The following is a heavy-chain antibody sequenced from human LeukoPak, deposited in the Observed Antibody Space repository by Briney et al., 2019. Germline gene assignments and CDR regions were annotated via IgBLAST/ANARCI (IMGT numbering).Heavy chain of an antibody. CDR2: IYTSGST. CDR1: GGSISSYY. D-gene: IGHD2-2*01. Sequence: SETLSLTCTVSGGSISSYYWSWIRQPAGKGLEWIGRIYTSGSTNYNPSLKSRVTMSVDTSKNQFSLKLSSVTAADTAMYYCARDLVVPASGDYWGQGTLVTVSS. V-gene: IGHV4-4*07. CDR3: ARDLVVPASGDY. J-gene: IGHJ4*02.